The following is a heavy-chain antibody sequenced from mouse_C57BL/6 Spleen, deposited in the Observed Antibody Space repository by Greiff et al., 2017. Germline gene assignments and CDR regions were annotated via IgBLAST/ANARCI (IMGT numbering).Heavy chain of an antibody. CDR2: IDPEDGET. Sequence: VQLQQSGAELVKPGASVKLSCTASGFNIKDYYMHWVKQRTEQGLEWIGRIDPEDGETKYAPNFQGKATITADTSSNTAYLQLSSLTSEDTAVEYCASQFYDGFYFDYWGQGTTLTVSS. CDR3: ASQFYDGFYFDY. CDR1: GFNIKDYY. D-gene: IGHD2-3*01. V-gene: IGHV14-2*01. J-gene: IGHJ2*01.